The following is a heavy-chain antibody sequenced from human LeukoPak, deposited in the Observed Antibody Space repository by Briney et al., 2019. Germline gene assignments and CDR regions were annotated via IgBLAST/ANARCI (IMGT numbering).Heavy chain of an antibody. CDR2: IYSDGTT. CDR3: ARDKDA. Sequence: GSLRLSCVVSGLTVSNNYMSWVRQAPGKGLEWVSVIYSDGTTRNADSVKGRFTISRDNSKNTVYLQMDSLRAEDTAVYYCARDKDAWGQGTLVTASS. V-gene: IGHV3-66*01. CDR1: GLTVSNNY. J-gene: IGHJ5*02.